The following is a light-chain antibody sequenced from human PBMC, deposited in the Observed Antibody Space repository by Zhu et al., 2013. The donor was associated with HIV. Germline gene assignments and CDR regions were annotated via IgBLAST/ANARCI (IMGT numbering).Light chain of an antibody. V-gene: IGLV1-47*01. J-gene: IGLJ3*02. CDR2: KNN. Sequence: QSALTQPASVSGSPGQSITISCTGSSNDVGGYNYVSWYQQLPGTTPKLLLYKNNLRPSGVPNRFSGSKSGTSASLAISGLRSEDETDYYCATWDDTLSSPVFGGGTRLTVL. CDR1: SNDVGGYNY. CDR3: ATWDDTLSSPV.